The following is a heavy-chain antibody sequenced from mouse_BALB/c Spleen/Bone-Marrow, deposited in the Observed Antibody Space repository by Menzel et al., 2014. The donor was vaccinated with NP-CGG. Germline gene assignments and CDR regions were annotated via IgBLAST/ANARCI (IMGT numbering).Heavy chain of an antibody. CDR3: ARGNGYPCDY. V-gene: IGHV3-8*02. D-gene: IGHD1-2*01. J-gene: IGHJ2*01. CDR1: GDSITSSY. Sequence: EVQRVESGPSLVKPSQTLSLTCSVTGDSITSSYWNWIRKFPGNKLEYMGYISYSGNAYYNPSLKSRISLTRDTSKNQYYLQLNSVTTEDTATYLCARGNGYPCDYWGLGTTLPVFS. CDR2: ISYSGNA.